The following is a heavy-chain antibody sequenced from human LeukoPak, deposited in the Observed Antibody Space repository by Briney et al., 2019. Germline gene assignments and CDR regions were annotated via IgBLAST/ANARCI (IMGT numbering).Heavy chain of an antibody. V-gene: IGHV3-30-3*01. CDR2: ISYDGSNK. Sequence: GGSLRLSCAASGFTFSSYAMHWVRQAPGKGLEWVAVISYDGSNKYYADSVKGRFTISRDNSKNTLYLQMNSLRAEDAAVYYCARAGGGPIAVAVPIDYWGQGTLVTVSS. CDR1: GFTFSSYA. CDR3: ARAGGGPIAVAVPIDY. D-gene: IGHD6-19*01. J-gene: IGHJ4*02.